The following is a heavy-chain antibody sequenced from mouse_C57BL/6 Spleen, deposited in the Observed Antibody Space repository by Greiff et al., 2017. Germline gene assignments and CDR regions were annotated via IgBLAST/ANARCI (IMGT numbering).Heavy chain of an antibody. J-gene: IGHJ2*01. CDR2: IYPGDGDT. D-gene: IGHD1-1*01. CDR1: GYAFSSYW. Sequence: VKLVESGAELVKPGASVKISCKASGYAFSSYWMNWVKQRPGKGLEWIGQIYPGDGDTNYNGKFKGKATLTADKSSSTAYMQLSSLTSEDSAVYFCARGYYGSSDYFDYWGQGTTLTVSS. V-gene: IGHV1-80*01. CDR3: ARGYYGSSDYFDY.